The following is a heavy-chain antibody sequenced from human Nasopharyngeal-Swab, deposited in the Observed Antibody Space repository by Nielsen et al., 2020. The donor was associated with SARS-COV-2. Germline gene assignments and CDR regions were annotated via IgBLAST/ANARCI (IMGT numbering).Heavy chain of an antibody. V-gene: IGHV4-59*13. Sequence: SETLSLTCSVSGGPIISYFLTCIRQPPWKALAWIGYIYYSGSTNYNSSLKSRVTISVDTSKNQFSLNLISVTAADTDVYYCARGFDYWGQGKLVTVSS. J-gene: IGHJ4*02. CDR2: IYYSGST. CDR1: GGPIISYF. CDR3: ARGFDY.